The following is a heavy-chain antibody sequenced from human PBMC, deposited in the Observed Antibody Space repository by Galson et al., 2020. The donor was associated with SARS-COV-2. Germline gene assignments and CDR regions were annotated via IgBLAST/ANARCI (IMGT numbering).Heavy chain of an antibody. CDR1: GGSISSSSYY. D-gene: IGHD3-3*01. Sequence: SETLSLTCTVSGGSISSSSYYWGWIRQPPGKGLEWIGSIYYSGSTYYNPSLKSRVTISVDTSKNQFSLKLSSVTAADTAVYYCAREKLLRLLDWQVGQRTLNWFDPWGQGTLVTVSS. CDR2: IYYSGST. J-gene: IGHJ5*02. V-gene: IGHV4-39*01. CDR3: AREKLLRLLDWQVGQRTLNWFDP.